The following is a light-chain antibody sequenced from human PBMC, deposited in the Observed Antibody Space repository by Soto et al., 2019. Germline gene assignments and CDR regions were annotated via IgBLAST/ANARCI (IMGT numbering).Light chain of an antibody. CDR1: QSVGNN. J-gene: IGKJ4*01. CDR3: QQYSDWPLT. V-gene: IGKV3-15*01. Sequence: EIVVTQSPATLSVSPGERATLSCRASQSVGNNFAWYQQKPGQAPRLLIFAISTRATGVPARFSGRGSRTEFTLTISSLQSEDFAVYYCQQYSDWPLTFGGGTKVEIE. CDR2: AIS.